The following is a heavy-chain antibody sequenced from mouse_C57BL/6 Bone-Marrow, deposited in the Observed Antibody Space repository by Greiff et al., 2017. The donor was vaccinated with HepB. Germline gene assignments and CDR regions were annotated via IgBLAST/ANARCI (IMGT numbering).Heavy chain of an antibody. CDR2: IWSGGRT. D-gene: IGHD1-1*01. V-gene: IGHV2-2*02. J-gene: IGHJ3*01. Sequence: VKLVESGPGLVQPSQCLSITCTVSGFSFTSYGVHWVRQSPGKGLEWLGVIWSGGRTDYNAAFISRLTISKDNTKSQVFYKMNSLQASDTAIYYCARNAGGYYYGSSYGFAYWGQGTLVTVSA. CDR1: GFSFTSYG. CDR3: ARNAGGYYYGSSYGFAY.